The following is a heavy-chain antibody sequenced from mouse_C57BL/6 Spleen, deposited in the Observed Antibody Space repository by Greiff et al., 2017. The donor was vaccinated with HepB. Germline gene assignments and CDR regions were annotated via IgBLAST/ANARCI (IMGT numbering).Heavy chain of an antibody. CDR1: GYTFTDYE. CDR3: TRGFTTVVPWYFDV. CDR2: IDPETGGT. V-gene: IGHV1-15*01. Sequence: VQLQQSGAELVRPGASVTLSCKASGYTFTDYEMHWVKQTPVHGLEWIGAIDPETGGTAYNQKFKGKAILTADKSSSTAYMELRSLTSEDSAVYYSTRGFTTVVPWYFDVWGTGTTVTVSS. D-gene: IGHD1-1*01. J-gene: IGHJ1*03.